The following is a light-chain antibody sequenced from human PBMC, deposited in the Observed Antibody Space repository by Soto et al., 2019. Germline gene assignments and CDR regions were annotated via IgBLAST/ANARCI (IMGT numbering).Light chain of an antibody. CDR1: SSDVGSYKL. Sequence: QSALTQPASVSGSPGQSITISCTGTSSDVGSYKLVSWYQQHPGKAPKLMISEVSKRPSGISDRFSGSKSGSTASLTISGLPAEGEGDLFCCSYAGTSTHTVFGGGTQLTVL. CDR2: EVS. CDR3: CSYAGTSTHTV. J-gene: IGLJ7*01. V-gene: IGLV2-23*02.